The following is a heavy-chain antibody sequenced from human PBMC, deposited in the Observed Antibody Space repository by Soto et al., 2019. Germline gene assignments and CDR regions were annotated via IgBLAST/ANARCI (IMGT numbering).Heavy chain of an antibody. Sequence: GGSLRLSCAASGFTFSSDWMQWVRQAPGKGLVWVSRINSDGSSTSYADSVKGRLTISRDNSKNTLYLQMNSLRAEDTAVYYCAKNYYFDSWGQGTLVTVSS. CDR1: GFTFSSDW. CDR3: AKNYYFDS. J-gene: IGHJ4*02. CDR2: INSDGSST. V-gene: IGHV3-74*01.